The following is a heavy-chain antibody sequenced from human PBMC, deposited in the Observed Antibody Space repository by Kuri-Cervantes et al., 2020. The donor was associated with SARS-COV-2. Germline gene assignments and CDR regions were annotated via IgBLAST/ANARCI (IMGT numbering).Heavy chain of an antibody. CDR3: AKVSLPGGLRLPNDAFDI. D-gene: IGHD3-16*01. Sequence: GESLKISCEVSGFLFSASAIHWVRQASGKGLEWVGRVRGKANYYATAYAASVKGRFTISRDDLKNMAYLQMNSLRAEDTAVYYCAKVSLPGGLRLPNDAFDIWGQGTMVTVSS. J-gene: IGHJ3*02. V-gene: IGHV3-73*01. CDR2: VRGKANYYAT. CDR1: GFLFSASA.